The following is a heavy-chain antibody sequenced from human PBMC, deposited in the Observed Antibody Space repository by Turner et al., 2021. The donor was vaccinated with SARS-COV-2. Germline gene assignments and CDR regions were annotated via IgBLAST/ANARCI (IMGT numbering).Heavy chain of an antibody. CDR1: GDSISSSSFY. V-gene: IGHV4-39*01. D-gene: IGHD1-26*01. CDR3: VRTPSGSYPHFNF. Sequence: QLQLQESGPGLVQPSATLSLTCTVSGDSISSSSFYWGWIRQSPGKGLEWIGNFYYSGNTYYNPSLKSRVTIAADTSKKQFSLRLTSVTAADTAVYYCVRTPSGSYPHFNFWGQGTLVTVSS. CDR2: FYYSGNT. J-gene: IGHJ4*02.